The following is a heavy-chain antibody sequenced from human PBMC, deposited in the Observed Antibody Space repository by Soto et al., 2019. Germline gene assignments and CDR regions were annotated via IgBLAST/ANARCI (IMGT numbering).Heavy chain of an antibody. CDR1: SGYISSSDW. V-gene: IGHV4-4*02. CDR3: ARDTGSGSGWLGY. J-gene: IGHJ4*02. D-gene: IGHD6-19*01. Sequence: SETQSVTCAVSSGYISSSDWWSWVRQPPGKGLEWIGEIYHSGSTNYNPSLKSRVTISVDKSENQFSLKLSSVTAADTAVYYCARDTGSGSGWLGYWGQGTLVTVSS. CDR2: IYHSGST.